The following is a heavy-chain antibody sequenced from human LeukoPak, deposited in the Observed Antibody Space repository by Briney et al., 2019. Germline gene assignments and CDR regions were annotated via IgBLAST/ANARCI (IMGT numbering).Heavy chain of an antibody. CDR1: GGSITNTNY. V-gene: IGHV4-4*02. CDR3: AREGGPYRPLDY. CDR2: VNLQGST. J-gene: IGHJ4*02. Sequence: SETLSLTCGVSGGSITNTNYWTWVRQPPGKGLEWIGEVNLQGSTNYNPSLMDRVAIAVDTTDNHISLQLPSVTAADTAVYYCAREGGPYRPLDYSGQGTLVTVSS.